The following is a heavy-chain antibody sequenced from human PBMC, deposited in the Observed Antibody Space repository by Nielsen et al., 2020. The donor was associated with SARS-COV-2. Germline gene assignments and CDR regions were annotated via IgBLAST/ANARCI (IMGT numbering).Heavy chain of an antibody. J-gene: IGHJ6*02. CDR2: IWYDGSNK. CDR3: ARDDIVVVPAAIWYYYYGMDV. D-gene: IGHD2-2*01. V-gene: IGHV3-33*01. CDR1: GFTFSSYG. Sequence: GGSLRLSCAASGFTFSSYGMHWVRQAPGKGLEWVAVIWYDGSNKYYADSVKGRFTISRDNSKNTLYLQMNSLRAEDTAVYYCARDDIVVVPAAIWYYYYGMDVWGQGTTVTVSS.